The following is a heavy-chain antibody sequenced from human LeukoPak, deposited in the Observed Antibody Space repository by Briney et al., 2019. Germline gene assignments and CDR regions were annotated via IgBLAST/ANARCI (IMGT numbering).Heavy chain of an antibody. CDR2: IREDGSQR. CDR1: RFTFSSYW. V-gene: IGHV3-7*05. CDR3: VRVANWDLDY. D-gene: IGHD1-1*01. Sequence: GGSLRLSCAASRFTFSSYWMSWVRQAPGKGLEWVASIREDGSQRYYVDSVRGRLTISRDNAKNSLSLQMNSLRGEDTAVYYCVRVANWDLDYWGQGTLVTVSS. J-gene: IGHJ4*02.